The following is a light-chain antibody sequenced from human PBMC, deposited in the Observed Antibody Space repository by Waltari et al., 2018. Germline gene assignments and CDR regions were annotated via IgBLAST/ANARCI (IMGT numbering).Light chain of an antibody. Sequence: EIVMTQSPATLSVSPGEGATLPCTASQSVSRDLAWYQQKPGQAPRLLISGASTRATDIPGRFTGSGSGTDFTLTITSLQSGDVAVYYCQQYNDWPLTFGGGTKVEIK. CDR3: QQYNDWPLT. V-gene: IGKV3-15*01. CDR2: GAS. CDR1: QSVSRD. J-gene: IGKJ4*01.